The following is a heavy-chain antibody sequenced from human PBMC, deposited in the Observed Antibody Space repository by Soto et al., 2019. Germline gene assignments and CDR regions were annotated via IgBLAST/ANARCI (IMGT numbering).Heavy chain of an antibody. CDR3: ARGGSLALDV. CDR1: GFIFSSFL. D-gene: IGHD2-21*01. Sequence: EVRLEEAGGGFVQPGGSLRVSCSGSGFIFSSFLMHWVRQGPGKGLEWVSRINGGGASLAYADSVKGRFSISRDNVTNTLHLKLNSLGADDTAGYFCARGGSLALDVWGRGTTVTVSS. J-gene: IGHJ6*02. V-gene: IGHV3-74*03. CDR2: INGGGASL.